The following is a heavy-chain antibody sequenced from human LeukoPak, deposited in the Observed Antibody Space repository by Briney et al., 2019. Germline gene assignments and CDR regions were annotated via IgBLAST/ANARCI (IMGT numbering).Heavy chain of an antibody. Sequence: PGESLRLSCAASGFTFSTYSMNWLRLAPGKGLEWVSSISPDSNYKYYVDSVKGRFTISRDNAKSSLYLQMNSLRAEDTAVYYCAKGGRVGYGDYAWGQGTLVTVSS. D-gene: IGHD4-17*01. CDR3: AKGGRVGYGDYA. CDR2: ISPDSNYK. V-gene: IGHV3-21*01. CDR1: GFTFSTYS. J-gene: IGHJ4*02.